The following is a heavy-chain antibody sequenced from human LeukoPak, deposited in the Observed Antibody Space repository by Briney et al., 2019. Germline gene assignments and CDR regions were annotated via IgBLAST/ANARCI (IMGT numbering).Heavy chain of an antibody. D-gene: IGHD3-10*01. V-gene: IGHV3-21*01. CDR1: GFTFSNYN. CDR2: FSSTSSYI. J-gene: IGHJ6*02. Sequence: GGSLRLSCAASGFTFSNYNFYWVRQAPGKGLEWVSSFSSTSSYIYYADSMKGRFTISRDNAKNSLYLQMNSLRAEDTAAYYCARALWSGPVYYGMDVWGQGTTVTVSS. CDR3: ARALWSGPVYYGMDV.